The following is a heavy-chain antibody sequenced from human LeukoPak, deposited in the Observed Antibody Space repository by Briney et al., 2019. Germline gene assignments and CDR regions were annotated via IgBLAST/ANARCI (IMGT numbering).Heavy chain of an antibody. CDR3: ARYVYSSSSYDY. CDR2: INPNSGGT. Sequence: ASVKVSCKASGYAFTGYYMHWVRQAPGQGLEWTGWINPNSGGTNYAQEFQGRVTMTRDTSISTAYMELSRLRSDDTAVYYCARYVYSSSSYDYWGQGTLVTVSS. J-gene: IGHJ4*02. V-gene: IGHV1-2*02. D-gene: IGHD6-6*01. CDR1: GYAFTGYY.